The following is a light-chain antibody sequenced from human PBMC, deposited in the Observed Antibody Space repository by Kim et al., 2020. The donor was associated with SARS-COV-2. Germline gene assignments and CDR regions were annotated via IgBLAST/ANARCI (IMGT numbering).Light chain of an antibody. J-gene: IGLJ1*01. CDR2: DVS. V-gene: IGLV2-14*01. CDR3: SSYTSSSTFPYV. Sequence: SALTQPASVSGSPGQSITISCTGTSSDVGGYNYVSWYQQHPGKAPKLMIYDVSKRPSGVSNRFSGSKSGNTASLTIPGLQAEDEADYYCSSYTSSSTFPYVFGTGTKVTVL. CDR1: SSDVGGYNY.